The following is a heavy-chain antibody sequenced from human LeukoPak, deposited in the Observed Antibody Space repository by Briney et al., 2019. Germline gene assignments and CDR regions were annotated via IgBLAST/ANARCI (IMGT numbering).Heavy chain of an antibody. CDR2: IYYSGST. J-gene: IGHJ4*02. V-gene: IGHV4-59*12. D-gene: IGHD3-10*01. CDR1: GGSISSYC. Sequence: PSETLSLTCTVSGGSISSYCWSWIRQPPGKGLEWIGYIYYSGSTNYNPSLKSRVTISVDTSKNQFSLKLSSVTAADTAVYYCARGLRLWFGEFFDYWGQGTLVTVSS. CDR3: ARGLRLWFGEFFDY.